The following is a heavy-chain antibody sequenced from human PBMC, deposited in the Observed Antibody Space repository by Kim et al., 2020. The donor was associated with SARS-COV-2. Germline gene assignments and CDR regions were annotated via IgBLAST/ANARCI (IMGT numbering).Heavy chain of an antibody. CDR3: ARAIGVFWLTQSFTSLSS. D-gene: IGHD3-16*01. CDR2: ISYEGSKK. CDR1: GFNFNNFG. V-gene: IGHV3-30*04. J-gene: IGHJ5*02. Sequence: GGSLRLSCEASGFNFNNFGMHWVRQAPGKGLEWVAVISYEGSKKYYIDSVKGRFTISRDSSKNTLYLQMNSLREDTAVYYCARAIGVFWLTQSFTSLSSWGQGPLVTVSS.